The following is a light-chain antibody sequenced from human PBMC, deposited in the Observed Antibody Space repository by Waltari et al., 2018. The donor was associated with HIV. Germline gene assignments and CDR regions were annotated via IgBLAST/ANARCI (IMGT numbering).Light chain of an antibody. Sequence: QTVVTQEPSFSVSPGGTVTLTCGLSSGSVSTSYYPSWYQQTPGQAPRTLNYSTNTRSSGVPDRFSGSILGNKAALTITGAQADDESDYYGVLYMGSGILVFGGGTKLTVL. J-gene: IGLJ3*02. CDR3: VLYMGSGILV. V-gene: IGLV8-61*01. CDR2: STN. CDR1: SGSVSTSYY.